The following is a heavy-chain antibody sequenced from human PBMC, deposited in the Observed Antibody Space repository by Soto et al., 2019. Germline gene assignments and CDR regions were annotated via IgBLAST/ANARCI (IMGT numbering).Heavy chain of an antibody. D-gene: IGHD1-26*01. J-gene: IGHJ6*02. CDR1: GGSFSAYY. CDR3: ARQRPTDGRWEFANYYGMDV. V-gene: IGHV4-34*12. Sequence: SETLSLTCAVYGGSFSAYYWSWVRQPPGKGLEWIGEIIHSESTKYNPSLKSRVTISVDTSKNQYSLKLSSVTAADTAGYYCARQRPTDGRWEFANYYGMDVWGQGTPVTVSS. CDR2: IIHSEST.